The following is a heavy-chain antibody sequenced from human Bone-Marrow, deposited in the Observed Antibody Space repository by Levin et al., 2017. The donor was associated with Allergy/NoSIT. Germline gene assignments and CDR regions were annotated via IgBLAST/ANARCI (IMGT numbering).Heavy chain of an antibody. CDR1: GDTFNRYT. V-gene: IGHV1-69*04. CDR2: IIPILPIA. Sequence: GASVKVSCKASGDTFNRYTIAWVRLAPGQGLEWMGRIIPILPIANYGQKFQGRVTISAEKSTSTVYMELRSLRCEDTALYDWARDRDGSGSDSYWGQGTLVTVSS. D-gene: IGHD1-26*01. J-gene: IGHJ4*02. CDR3: ARDRDGSGSDSY.